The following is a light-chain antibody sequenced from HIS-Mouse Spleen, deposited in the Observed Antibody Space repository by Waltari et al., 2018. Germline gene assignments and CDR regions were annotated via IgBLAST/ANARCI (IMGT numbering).Light chain of an antibody. CDR3: QQYYSTPYT. Sequence: DIVMTQSPVSLALSLGERATIPSTSSQSIFYSTNNKNYLALYQQKRVQPHKLLIYWASTRESGVPDRFSGSGSATDFTLTISSLQAEDGAVYYCQQYYSTPYTFGQGTKLEIK. V-gene: IGKV4-1*01. CDR1: QSIFYSTNNKNY. J-gene: IGKJ2*01. CDR2: WAS.